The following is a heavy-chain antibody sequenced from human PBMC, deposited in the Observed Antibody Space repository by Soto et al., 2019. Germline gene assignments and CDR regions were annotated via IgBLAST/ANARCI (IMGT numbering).Heavy chain of an antibody. CDR2: INPATGAA. CDR3: ARGGGVGVAGSAAFDM. J-gene: IGHJ3*02. Sequence: QLHLVQSGAVVKKPGASVTVSCSASGYPVTAYYMHWVRQAPGRGLEWMGGINPATGAAKYTHTFQGGVIMTRDASTRTVCMELSGLTSEDTAVFYGARGGGVGVAGSAAFDMWGQGTLVTVSS. CDR1: GYPVTAYY. V-gene: IGHV1-2*07. D-gene: IGHD3-3*01.